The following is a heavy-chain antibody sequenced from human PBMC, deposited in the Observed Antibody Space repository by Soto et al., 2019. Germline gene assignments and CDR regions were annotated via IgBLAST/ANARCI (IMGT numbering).Heavy chain of an antibody. CDR3: ARGRKGDYYDSSGYQSKNYYYGMDV. J-gene: IGHJ6*02. CDR1: GGSISSSRCH. V-gene: IGHV4-39*06. Sequence: SETLSLTCTVSGGSISSSRCHWGWIRQPPGKGLEWIASIKYSGTTFYNPSLKSRVTLSVDTSKNQFALKLSSVTAADTAVYYCARGRKGDYYDSSGYQSKNYYYGMDVWGQGTTVTVSS. D-gene: IGHD3-22*01. CDR2: IKYSGTT.